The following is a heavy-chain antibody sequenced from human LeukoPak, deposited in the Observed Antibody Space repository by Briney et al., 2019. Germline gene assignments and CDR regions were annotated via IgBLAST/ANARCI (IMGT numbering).Heavy chain of an antibody. CDR2: IFPIFGTA. Sequence: GASVKVSCKASGGTFSSYAISWVRQAPGQRLEWMGGIFPIFGTANYAQKFQGRVTLTAGESTSTAYMELSSVRSEDTAVYYCARQLREYYDYVWGSPTPYYFDYWGQGALVTVSS. CDR1: GGTFSSYA. J-gene: IGHJ4*02. D-gene: IGHD3-16*01. V-gene: IGHV1-69*13. CDR3: ARQLREYYDYVWGSPTPYYFDY.